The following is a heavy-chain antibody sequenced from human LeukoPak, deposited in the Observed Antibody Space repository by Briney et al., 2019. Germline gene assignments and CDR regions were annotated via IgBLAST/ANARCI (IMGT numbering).Heavy chain of an antibody. CDR1: GYTFTSYD. J-gene: IGHJ4*02. CDR3: ARGSGLQLWLTDFDY. Sequence: ASVKVSCKASGYTFTSYDVNWVRQATGQGLEWMGWISAYNGNTNYAQKLQGRVTMTTDTSTSTAYMELRSLRSDDTAVYYCARGSGLQLWLTDFDYWGQGTLVTVSS. CDR2: ISAYNGNT. V-gene: IGHV1-18*01. D-gene: IGHD5-18*01.